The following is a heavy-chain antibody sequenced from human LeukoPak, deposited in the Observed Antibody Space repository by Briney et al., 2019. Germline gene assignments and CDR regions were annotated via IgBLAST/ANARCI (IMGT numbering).Heavy chain of an antibody. Sequence: PSQTLSLTCTVSGGSISSGGYYWSWIRQHPGKGLEWIGYIYYSGSTYYNPSLKSRVTISVDTSKNQFSLKLSPVTAADTAVYYCARGYCSSTSCYYSWFDPWGQGTLVTVSS. CDR1: GGSISSGGYY. CDR2: IYYSGST. J-gene: IGHJ5*02. CDR3: ARGYCSSTSCYYSWFDP. V-gene: IGHV4-31*03. D-gene: IGHD2-2*01.